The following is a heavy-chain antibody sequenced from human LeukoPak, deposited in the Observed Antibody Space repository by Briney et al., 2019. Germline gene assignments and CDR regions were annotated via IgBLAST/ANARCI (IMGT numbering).Heavy chain of an antibody. J-gene: IGHJ5*02. CDR2: INPNSGGT. Sequence: GASVKVSCKASGYTFTGYYMHWVRQAPGQGREWMGRINPNSGGTNYAQKFQGRVTMTRDTSISTAYMELSRLRSDDTAVYYCARGRITIFGVVIPFDPWGQGTLDTVSS. CDR1: GYTFTGYY. V-gene: IGHV1-2*06. D-gene: IGHD3-3*01. CDR3: ARGRITIFGVVIPFDP.